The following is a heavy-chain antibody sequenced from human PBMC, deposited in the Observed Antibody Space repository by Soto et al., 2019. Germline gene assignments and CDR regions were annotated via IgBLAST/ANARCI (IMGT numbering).Heavy chain of an antibody. D-gene: IGHD3-3*01. CDR2: IRSKAYGGTT. CDR1: GFTFGDYA. CDR3: TREEDDFWSGYWDY. Sequence: GGSLRLSCTASGFTFGDYAMSWFRQAPGKGLEWVGFIRSKAYGGTTEYAASVKGRFTISRDDSKSIAYLQMNSLKTEDTAVYYCTREEDDFWSGYWDYWGQGTLVTVSS. V-gene: IGHV3-49*03. J-gene: IGHJ4*02.